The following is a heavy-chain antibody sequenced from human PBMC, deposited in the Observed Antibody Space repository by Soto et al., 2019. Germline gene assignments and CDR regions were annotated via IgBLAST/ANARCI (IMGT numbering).Heavy chain of an antibody. CDR2: IYPGDSDT. V-gene: IGHV5-51*01. CDR1: GYSFTSYW. D-gene: IGHD4-17*01. CDR3: ARHQTHDYGDYVGSEPFNWFDP. Sequence: GESLKISCKGSGYSFTSYWIGWVRQMPGKGLEWMGIIYPGDSDTRYSPSFQGQVTISADKSISTAYLQWSSLKASDTAMYYCARHQTHDYGDYVGSEPFNWFDPWGQGTLVTSPQ. J-gene: IGHJ5*02.